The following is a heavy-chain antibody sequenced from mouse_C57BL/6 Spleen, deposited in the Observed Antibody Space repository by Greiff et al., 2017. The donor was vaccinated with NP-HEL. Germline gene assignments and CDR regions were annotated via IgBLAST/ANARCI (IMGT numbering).Heavy chain of an antibody. J-gene: IGHJ4*01. V-gene: IGHV5-9-1*02. CDR1: GFTFSSYA. Sequence: EVHLVESGEGLVKPGGSLKLSCAASGFTFSSYAMSWVRQTPEKRLEWVAYISSGGDYIYYADTVKGRFTISRDNARNTLYLQMSSLKSEDTAMYYCTSIYDGYYDYAMDYWGQGTSVTVSS. CDR2: ISSGGDYI. CDR3: TSIYDGYYDYAMDY. D-gene: IGHD2-3*01.